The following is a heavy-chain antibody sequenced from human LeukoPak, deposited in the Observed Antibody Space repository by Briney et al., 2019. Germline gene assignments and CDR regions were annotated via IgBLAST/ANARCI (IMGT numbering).Heavy chain of an antibody. D-gene: IGHD3-9*01. CDR1: GGSISSYY. CDR3: ARAVYYYDILTGYKRLYYFDY. Sequence: SETLSLTCTVSGGSISSYYWSWIRQPPGKGLEWIGYIYYSGSTNYNPSLKSRVTISVDTSKNQFSLKLSSVTAADTAVYYCARAVYYYDILTGYKRLYYFDYWGQGTLVTVSS. J-gene: IGHJ4*02. V-gene: IGHV4-59*01. CDR2: IYYSGST.